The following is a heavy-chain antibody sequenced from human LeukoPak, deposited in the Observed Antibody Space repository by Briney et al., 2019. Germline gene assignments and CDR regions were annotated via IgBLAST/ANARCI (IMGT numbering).Heavy chain of an antibody. CDR2: ISPSGGST. J-gene: IGHJ4*02. CDR1: GGTFSSYA. CDR3: AREGGNFEFDY. D-gene: IGHD4-23*01. V-gene: IGHV1-18*01. Sequence: ASVKVSCKASGGTFSSYAISWVRQAPGQGPEWMGVISPSGGSTTYAQKLQGRVTMTTDTSTSTAYMELRSLRSDDTAVYYCAREGGNFEFDYWGQGTLVTVSS.